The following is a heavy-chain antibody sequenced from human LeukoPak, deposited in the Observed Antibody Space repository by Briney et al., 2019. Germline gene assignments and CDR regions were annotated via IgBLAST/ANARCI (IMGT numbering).Heavy chain of an antibody. CDR3: AKVPSSVWFLTPEYFDY. CDR1: GFTFSSYA. D-gene: IGHD6-13*01. V-gene: IGHV3-23*01. J-gene: IGHJ4*02. Sequence: GGSLRLSCAASGFTFSSYAMSWVRQAPGKGLEWVSGISAGGRSTHYADSVKGRFTVSRDNSKNTLYLQMNSLRAEDTAVYYCAKVPSSVWFLTPEYFDYWGQGTLVTVSS. CDR2: ISAGGRST.